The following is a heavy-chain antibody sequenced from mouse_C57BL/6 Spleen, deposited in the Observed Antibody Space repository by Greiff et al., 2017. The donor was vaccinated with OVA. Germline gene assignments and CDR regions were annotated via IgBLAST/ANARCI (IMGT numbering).Heavy chain of an antibody. CDR2: IDPSDSYT. D-gene: IGHD3-1*01. J-gene: IGHJ3*01. V-gene: IGHV1-50*01. Sequence: QVQLQQPGAELVKPGASVKLSCKASGYTFTSYWMQWVKQRPGQGLEWIGEIDPSDSYTNYNQKFKGKATLTVDTSSSTAYMQLSSLTSEDSAVYYCARRGLSEGFAYGGQGTLVTVSA. CDR3: ARRGLSEGFAY. CDR1: GYTFTSYW.